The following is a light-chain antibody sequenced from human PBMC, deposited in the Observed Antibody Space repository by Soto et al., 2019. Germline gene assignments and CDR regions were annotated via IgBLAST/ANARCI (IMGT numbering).Light chain of an antibody. CDR1: QGISNY. CDR3: QKYNSAPHT. J-gene: IGKJ4*01. V-gene: IGKV1-27*01. Sequence: DIQMTQSPSSLSASVGDRVTITCWASQGISNYLAWYQQKPGKVPKLLIYGAYILQSGVPSRFSGSGSGTDFTLTISSLQPEDVATYYCQKYNSAPHTFGGGTKVEIK. CDR2: GAY.